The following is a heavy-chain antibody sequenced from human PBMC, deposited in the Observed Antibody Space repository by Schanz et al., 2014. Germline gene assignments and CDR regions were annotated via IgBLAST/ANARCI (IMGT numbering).Heavy chain of an antibody. CDR3: AKDHAGSDILTALGN. CDR1: GFTFSTYW. V-gene: IGHV3-74*01. CDR2: INSDGTTT. J-gene: IGHJ4*02. Sequence: EVQLVESGGGLVQPGGSLRLSCAASGFTFSTYWMHWVRQAPGKGLVWVSHINSDGTTTTYADSVKGRFTISRDNAENTLYLQMNSLRAEDTAVYYCAKDHAGSDILTALGNWGQGTLVTVSS. D-gene: IGHD3-9*01.